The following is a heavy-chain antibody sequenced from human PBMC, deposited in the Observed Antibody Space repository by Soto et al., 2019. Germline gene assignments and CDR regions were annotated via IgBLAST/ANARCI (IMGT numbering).Heavy chain of an antibody. V-gene: IGHV1-18*01. CDR1: GYTFTSYG. CDR2: ISAYNGNT. Sequence: GASVKVSCKSSGYTFTSYGISWVRQAPGQGLEWMGWISAYNGNTNYAQKLQGRVTMTTDTSTSTAYMELRSLRSDDTAVYYCALLRSDYGDYDAFDIWGQGTMVTVSS. CDR3: ALLRSDYGDYDAFDI. D-gene: IGHD4-17*01. J-gene: IGHJ3*02.